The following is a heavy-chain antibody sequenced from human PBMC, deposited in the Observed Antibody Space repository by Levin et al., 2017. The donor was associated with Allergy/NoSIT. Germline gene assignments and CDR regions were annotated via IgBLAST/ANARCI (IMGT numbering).Heavy chain of an antibody. D-gene: IGHD6-13*01. CDR3: AKDEGYTTSTFDY. V-gene: IGHV3-30*18. CDR1: GFSFSTYG. Sequence: PGGSLRPSCEASGFSFSTYGMHWVRQAQGKGLEWLAVISYDESNKYYADSVKGRFTISRDNSKNTLYLQMNSLRTEDTAVYYCAKDEGYTTSTFDYWGQGTLVTVSS. CDR2: ISYDESNK. J-gene: IGHJ4*02.